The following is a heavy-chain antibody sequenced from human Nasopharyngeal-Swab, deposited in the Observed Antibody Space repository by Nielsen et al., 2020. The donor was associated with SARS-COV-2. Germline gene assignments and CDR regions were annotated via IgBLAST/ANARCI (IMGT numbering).Heavy chain of an antibody. CDR2: IYTSGST. V-gene: IGHV4-4*07. J-gene: IGHJ3*02. D-gene: IGHD1-26*01. CDR1: GGSISSYD. Sequence: SETLSRTCTVAGGSISSYDWSWIRQPAGKGLEWIGRIYTSGSTNYNRSLKSRVTMSVDTSKNQFSLKLSSVTAADTAVYYCAMGLDAFDIWGQGTMVTVSS. CDR3: AMGLDAFDI.